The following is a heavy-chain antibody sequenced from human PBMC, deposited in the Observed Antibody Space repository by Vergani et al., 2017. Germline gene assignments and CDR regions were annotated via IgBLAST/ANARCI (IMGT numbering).Heavy chain of an antibody. CDR1: GITFNSNA. CDR3: ARDGALYCSSTSCSSYYYMDV. CDR2: MSYDGGNK. V-gene: IGHV3-30-3*01. J-gene: IGHJ6*03. Sequence: QVQLVESGGGVVQPGRSLRLSCAASGITFNSNAMHWVRLAPGKGLEWLAVMSYDGGNKYYADSVKGRFTISRDNSKNTLYLQMNSLRAEDTAVYYCARDGALYCSSTSCSSYYYMDVWGEGTTVTVTS. D-gene: IGHD2-2*01.